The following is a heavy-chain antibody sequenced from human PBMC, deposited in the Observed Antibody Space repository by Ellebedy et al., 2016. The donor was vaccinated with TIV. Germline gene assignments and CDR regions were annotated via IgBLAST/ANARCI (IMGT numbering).Heavy chain of an antibody. V-gene: IGHV4-59*01. Sequence: MPSETLSLTCTVSGASITSYYWSWIRQPPGKGLEWIGFIYNNEGTNYNPSLKSRVTISVDKSKNQFSLTLSAVTAADTAVYYCARDKEHTHGRTFGSWGQGTLVTVSS. J-gene: IGHJ4*02. D-gene: IGHD1/OR15-1a*01. CDR3: ARDKEHTHGRTFGS. CDR1: GASITSYY. CDR2: IYNNEGT.